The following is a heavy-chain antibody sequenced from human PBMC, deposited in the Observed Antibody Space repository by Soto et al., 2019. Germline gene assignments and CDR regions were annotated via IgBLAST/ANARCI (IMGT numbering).Heavy chain of an antibody. J-gene: IGHJ3*02. CDR3: ARDSAYGSGSPSGAFDI. CDR1: GYTFTSYA. CDR2: INAGNGNT. V-gene: IGHV1-3*01. D-gene: IGHD3-10*01. Sequence: ASVKVSCKASGYTFTSYAMHWVRQAPGQRLEWMGWINAGNGNTKYSQKFQGRVTITRDTSASTAYMELSSLRSEDTAVYYCARDSAYGSGSPSGAFDIWGQGTMVTVSS.